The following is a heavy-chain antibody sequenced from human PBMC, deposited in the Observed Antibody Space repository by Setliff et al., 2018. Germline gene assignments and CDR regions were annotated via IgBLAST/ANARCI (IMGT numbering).Heavy chain of an antibody. D-gene: IGHD3-10*01. CDR2: VDPEDGHT. J-gene: IGHJ4*02. CDR1: GYTFTDYY. CDR3: TTGLRHGVPYFDL. Sequence: GASVKVSCKASGYTFTDYYMHWVQQAPGKGLEWMGRVDPEDGHTKYAEKFQGRITISADMSLDIAHMELGSLTSEDTAVYYGTTGLRHGVPYFDLWGQGTLVTVSS. V-gene: IGHV1-69-2*01.